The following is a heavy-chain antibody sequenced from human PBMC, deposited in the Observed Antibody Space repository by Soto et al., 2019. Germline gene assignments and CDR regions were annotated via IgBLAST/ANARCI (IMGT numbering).Heavy chain of an antibody. J-gene: IGHJ6*04. D-gene: IGHD3-16*02. CDR1: GFSLSTSGMC. V-gene: IGHV2-70*01. CDR3: AREYYDYVWGSYRFFYGMDV. CDR2: IDWDDDK. Sequence: SGPTLVNPTQTLTLTCTFSGFSLSTSGMCVSWIRQPPGKALEWLALIDWDDDKYYSTSLKTRLTISKDTSKNQVVLTMTNMDPVDTATYYCAREYYDYVWGSYRFFYGMDVWGKGTTVTVSS.